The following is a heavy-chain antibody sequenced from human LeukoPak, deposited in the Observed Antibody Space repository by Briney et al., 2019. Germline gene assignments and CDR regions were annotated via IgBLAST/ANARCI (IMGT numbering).Heavy chain of an antibody. D-gene: IGHD1-26*01. CDR3: ARDVSGSLDY. J-gene: IGHJ4*02. Sequence: PGGSLRLSXAASGFTFNTYWMAWVRRAPGKGLEWVANIKQDGSVKNYVDSVKGRFTISRDDAKNSVYLQMNSLKTEDTAVYYCARDVSGSLDYWGKGTLVTVSA. CDR2: IKQDGSVK. V-gene: IGHV3-7*01. CDR1: GFTFNTYW.